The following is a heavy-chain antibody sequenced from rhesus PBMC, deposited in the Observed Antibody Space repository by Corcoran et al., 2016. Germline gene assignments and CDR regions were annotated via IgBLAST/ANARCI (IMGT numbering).Heavy chain of an antibody. Sequence: EVRLVESGGGLVQPGGSLRLSCAASGFTFSDYYMTWVRQAPGKGPEWGDFSRNTANGGTTEHAPSVKGRFTISRDDSKSIASLQMTSLKTEDTAVYYCANFRPGYGLDSWGQGVVVTVSS. CDR1: GFTFSDYY. CDR3: ANFRPGYGLDS. V-gene: IGHV3-116*02. CDR2: SRNTANGGTT. J-gene: IGHJ6*01.